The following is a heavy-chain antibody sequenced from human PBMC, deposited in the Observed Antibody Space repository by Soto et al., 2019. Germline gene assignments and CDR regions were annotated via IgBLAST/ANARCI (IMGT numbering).Heavy chain of an antibody. CDR2: ISYDGSNK. V-gene: IGHV3-30*18. CDR1: GFTFSSYG. J-gene: IGHJ6*02. CDR3: AKELPIVVVPAAMFYYYYGMDV. Sequence: QVQLVESGGGVVQPGRSLRLSCAASGFTFSSYGMHWVRQAPGKGLEWVAVISYDGSNKYYADSVKGRFTISRDNSKNTLYLKMNSLRAEDTAVYYCAKELPIVVVPAAMFYYYYGMDVWGQGPTVTVSS. D-gene: IGHD2-2*01.